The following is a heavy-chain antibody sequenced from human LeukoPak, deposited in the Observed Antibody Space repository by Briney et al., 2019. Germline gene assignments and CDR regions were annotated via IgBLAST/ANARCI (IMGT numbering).Heavy chain of an antibody. V-gene: IGHV4-31*02. CDR1: GDFVINDNSI. D-gene: IGHD4-11*01. CDR2: FHPSGTT. J-gene: IGHJ1*01. Sequence: SETLSLICSVSGDFVINDNSIWSWIRQHPEKGLEWIGHFHPSGTTYYNPSLKSRLTIPIDTSKNHFSLEMTSMAAADTAVYYCTRGADDYMTGSWGQGTLVTVSS. CDR3: TRGADDYMTGS.